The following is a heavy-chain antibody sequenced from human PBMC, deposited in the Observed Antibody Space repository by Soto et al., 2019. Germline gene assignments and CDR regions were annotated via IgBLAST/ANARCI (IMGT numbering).Heavy chain of an antibody. V-gene: IGHV1-18*01. Sequence: QLQLVQSGPEVKKPGASVKVSCKASGYPFTTYGVTWVRQAPGQGLEWMGWINAYNGNTNYAQKLQGRVTMTTDTSTSTAYMELRSLRSDDTAVYYCARMGDVPYYCYGMDVWGQGTTVTVSS. CDR1: GYPFTTYG. J-gene: IGHJ6*02. CDR3: ARMGDVPYYCYGMDV. CDR2: INAYNGNT. D-gene: IGHD3-16*01.